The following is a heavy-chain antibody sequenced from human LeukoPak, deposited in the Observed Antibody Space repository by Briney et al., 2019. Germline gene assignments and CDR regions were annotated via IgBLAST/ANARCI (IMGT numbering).Heavy chain of an antibody. D-gene: IGHD3-3*01. J-gene: IGHJ5*02. CDR3: ARIGITIFGVVIDNWFDP. V-gene: IGHV1-2*02. Sequence: ASVKVSCTAFGYTFTGYYMHWVRQAPGQGLEWMGWINPNSGGTNYAQKFQGRVTMTRDTSISTAYMELSRLRSDDTAVYYCARIGITIFGVVIDNWFDPWGQGTLVTVSS. CDR2: INPNSGGT. CDR1: GYTFTGYY.